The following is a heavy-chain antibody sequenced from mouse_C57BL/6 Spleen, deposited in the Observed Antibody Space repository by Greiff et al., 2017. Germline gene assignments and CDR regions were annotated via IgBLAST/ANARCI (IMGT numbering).Heavy chain of an antibody. CDR2: IGSGSSTI. CDR3: ARPLDSSIYYAMDY. CDR1: GFTFSDYG. D-gene: IGHD3-2*02. Sequence: EVKLMESGAGLVKPGGSLKLSCAASGFTFSDYGMHWVRQAPEKGLEWVAYIGSGSSTIYYAGTVKGRFTISRDTAKNTLYLQMTSLRSEDTAMYYCARPLDSSIYYAMDYWGQGTSVTVSS. J-gene: IGHJ4*01. V-gene: IGHV5-17*01.